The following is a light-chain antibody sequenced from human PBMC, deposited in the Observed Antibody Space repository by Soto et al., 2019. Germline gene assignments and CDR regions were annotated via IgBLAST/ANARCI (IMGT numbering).Light chain of an antibody. J-gene: IGKJ1*01. CDR2: EAS. CDR1: QTISRW. CDR3: QHYSVYPWT. Sequence: VQLTQSPCTLSASVVDRVAITGWASQTISRWLAWYQQKPGKAPKLLIYEASSLQSGVPSRFSGSGSGTEFTLSISSLQPDDFATYYFQHYSVYPWTVGQGTKVDIK. V-gene: IGKV1-5*03.